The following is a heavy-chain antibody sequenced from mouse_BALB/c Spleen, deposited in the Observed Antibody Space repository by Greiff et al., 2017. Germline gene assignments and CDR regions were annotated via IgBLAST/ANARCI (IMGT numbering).Heavy chain of an antibody. V-gene: IGHV5-17*02. J-gene: IGHJ1*01. CDR3: ARNYGNYGWYFDV. D-gene: IGHD2-1*01. Sequence: EVQRVESGGGLVQPGGSRKLSCAASGFTFSSFGMHWVRQAPEKGLEWVAYISSGSSTIYYADTVKGRFTISRDNPKNTLFLQMTSLRSEDTAMYYCARNYGNYGWYFDVWGAGTTVTVSS. CDR1: GFTFSSFG. CDR2: ISSGSSTI.